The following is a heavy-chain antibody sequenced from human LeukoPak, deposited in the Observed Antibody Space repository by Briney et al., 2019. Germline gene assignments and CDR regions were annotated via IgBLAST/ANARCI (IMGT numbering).Heavy chain of an antibody. J-gene: IGHJ4*02. D-gene: IGHD3-22*01. CDR2: IYYSGST. CDR3: ARQLAYYDSSGYPD. Sequence: SETLSLTCTVSGGSISSSSYYWGWIRQPPGKGLEWIGSIYYSGSTYYNPSLKSRVTISVDTSKNQFSLKLSSVTAADTVVYYCARQLAYYDSSGYPDWGQGTLVTVSS. CDR1: GGSISSSSYY. V-gene: IGHV4-39*01.